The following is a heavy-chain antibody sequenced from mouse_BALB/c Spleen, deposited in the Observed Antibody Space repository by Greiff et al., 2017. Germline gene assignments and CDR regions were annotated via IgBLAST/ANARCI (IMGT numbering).Heavy chain of an antibody. D-gene: IGHD2-2*01. CDR2: IWAGGST. J-gene: IGHJ1*01. CDR1: GFSLSRYS. V-gene: IGHV2-9*02. CDR3: ARGGGYDWYFDV. Sequence: VKLMESGPGLVAPSQSLSITCTVSGFSLSRYSVHWVRQPPGKGLEWLGVIWAGGSTNYNSALMSRLSISKDNSKSQVFLKMNSLQTDDTAMYYCARGGGYDWYFDVWGAGTTVTVSS.